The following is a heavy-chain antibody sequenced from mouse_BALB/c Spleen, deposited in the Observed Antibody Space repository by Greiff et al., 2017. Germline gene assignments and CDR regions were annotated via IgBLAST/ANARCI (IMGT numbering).Heavy chain of an antibody. D-gene: IGHD2-4*01. CDR2: ISSGGGST. J-gene: IGHJ3*01. V-gene: IGHV5-12-1*01. Sequence: EVKLMESGGGLVKPGGSLKLSCAASGFAFSSYDMSWVRQTPEKRLEWVAYISSGGGSTYYPDTVKGRFTISRDNAKNTLYLQMSSLKSEDTAMYYCAREGGDYDWFAYWGQGTLVTVSA. CDR1: GFAFSSYD. CDR3: AREGGDYDWFAY.